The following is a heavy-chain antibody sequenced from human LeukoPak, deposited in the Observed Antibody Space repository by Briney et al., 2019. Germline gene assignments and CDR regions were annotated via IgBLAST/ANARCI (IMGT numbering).Heavy chain of an antibody. V-gene: IGHV3-48*01. Sequence: PGGSLRLSCVASGFTFSDFSLNWVRQAPGKGLEWISYIGSAIYYADSVKGRFTISRDNAKNSLYLQMNSLRAEDTAFYYCARGGITIFGGIIYQDYWGQGILVTVS. CDR3: ARGGITIFGGIIYQDY. CDR1: GFTFSDFS. J-gene: IGHJ4*02. D-gene: IGHD3-3*01. CDR2: IGSAI.